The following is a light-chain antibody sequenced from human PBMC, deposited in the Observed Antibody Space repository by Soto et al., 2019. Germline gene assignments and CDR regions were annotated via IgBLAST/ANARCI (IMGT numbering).Light chain of an antibody. V-gene: IGKV1-39*01. J-gene: IGKJ5*01. CDR3: QQSYNPPIT. CDR2: AAS. CDR1: QSIITY. Sequence: DIQMTQSPTSLSGCVGDRSNITCLASQSIITYLNWYQQKPGKAPKLLIYAASSLQSGVPSRFSGSGSGTDFTLTISSLQPEDFATYYCQQSYNPPITFGQGTRLEIK.